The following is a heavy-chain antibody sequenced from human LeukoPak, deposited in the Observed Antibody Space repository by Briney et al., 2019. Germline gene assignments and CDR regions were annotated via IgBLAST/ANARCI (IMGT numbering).Heavy chain of an antibody. CDR3: AREYFSLGTGYFDL. Sequence: AGSLRLSCEASGFTFGTYGMTWLRQAPGKGLEWVSDITGSSTCTYYAYYVRGRLTISRANSKSTMHLQMKNLTAAAAANYFTAREYFSLGTGYFDLWGRGTLVTVSS. J-gene: IGHJ2*01. V-gene: IGHV3-23*01. D-gene: IGHD7-27*01. CDR2: ITGSSTCT. CDR1: GFTFGTYG.